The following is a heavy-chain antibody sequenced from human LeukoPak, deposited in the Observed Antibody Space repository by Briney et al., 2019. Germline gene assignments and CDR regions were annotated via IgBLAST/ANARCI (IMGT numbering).Heavy chain of an antibody. D-gene: IGHD1-1*01. V-gene: IGHV1-2*02. J-gene: IGHJ4*02. CDR1: GYTFTGYY. CDR2: INPNSGGT. CDR3: ATARYNWNDGYYFDY. Sequence: ASVKVSCKASGYTFTGYYMHWVRQAPGQGLEWMGWINPNSGGTNYAQKFQGRVTMTRDTSISTAYMELSRLRSDDTAVYNCATARYNWNDGYYFDYWGQGTLVTVSS.